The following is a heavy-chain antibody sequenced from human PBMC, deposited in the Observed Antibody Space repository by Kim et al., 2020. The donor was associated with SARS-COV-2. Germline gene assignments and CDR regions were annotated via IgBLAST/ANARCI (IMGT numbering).Heavy chain of an antibody. J-gene: IGHJ4*02. CDR3: ARYYLAVGTVH. D-gene: IGHD3-16*01. Sequence: SDYAVSVKSRITINTDTSKNPFSLQLNSVTPEDTAIYYCARYYLAVGTVHWGQGTLVTVSS. V-gene: IGHV6-1*01. CDR2: S.